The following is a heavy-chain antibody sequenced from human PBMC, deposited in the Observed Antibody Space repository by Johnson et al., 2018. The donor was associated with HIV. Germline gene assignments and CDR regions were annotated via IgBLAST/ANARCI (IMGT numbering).Heavy chain of an antibody. CDR1: GFTFDEYD. D-gene: IGHD2-2*01. V-gene: IGHV3-33*06. Sequence: QVQLVESGGGVARPGGSLRLSCEASGFTFDEYDMSWVRQAPGKGLEWVAVIWYDGNNKYYADSVKGRFTISRDNAKNTLSLQMNSLTEDDTAIYYCAKGEHYGSRGDFDICDPGTMVTVSS. CDR3: AKGEHYGSRGDFDI. J-gene: IGHJ3*02. CDR2: IWYDGNNK.